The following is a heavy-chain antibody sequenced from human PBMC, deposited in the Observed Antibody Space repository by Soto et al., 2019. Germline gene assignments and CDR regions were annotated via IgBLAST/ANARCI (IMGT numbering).Heavy chain of an antibody. J-gene: IGHJ4*02. Sequence: SETLSLTCAVYGGSFSGYYWSWIRQPPGKGLEWIGEINHSGSTNYNPSLKSRVTISVDTSKNQFSLKLSSVTAADTAVYYCARDSSSWYIDYWGQGTLVTVSS. CDR3: ARDSSSWYIDY. CDR2: INHSGST. D-gene: IGHD6-13*01. V-gene: IGHV4-34*01. CDR1: GGSFSGYY.